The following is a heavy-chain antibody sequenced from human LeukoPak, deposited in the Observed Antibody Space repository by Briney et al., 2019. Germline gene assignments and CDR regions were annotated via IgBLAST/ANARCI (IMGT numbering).Heavy chain of an antibody. D-gene: IGHD3-3*01. CDR1: GFTFKFYW. Sequence: QTGGSLRLSCAASGFTFKFYWMYWVRQAPGKGLEWVSRIHPDGSSTNYADSVKGRFTISRDNTKNTLYLQMNTLRVEDTAVYYCARELSVPWGQGTLVTVSS. CDR2: IHPDGSST. J-gene: IGHJ4*02. CDR3: ARELSVP. V-gene: IGHV3-74*01.